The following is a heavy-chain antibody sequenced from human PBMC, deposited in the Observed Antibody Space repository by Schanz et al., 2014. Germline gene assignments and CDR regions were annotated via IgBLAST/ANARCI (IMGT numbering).Heavy chain of an antibody. J-gene: IGHJ4*02. CDR2: IRYDGSKI. CDR3: ARDLAFGGVYDRHSDS. D-gene: IGHD3-16*01. CDR1: GFTFRTYG. V-gene: IGHV3-30*02. Sequence: QVHLVESGGGVVQPGGSLRLSCAASGFTFRTYGMHWVRQAPGKGMEWVAFIRYDGSKIYYADSVKGRFTISRDNPKNTLSLQMNSLRVEDPAVYYCARDLAFGGVYDRHSDSWGQGTLVTVSS.